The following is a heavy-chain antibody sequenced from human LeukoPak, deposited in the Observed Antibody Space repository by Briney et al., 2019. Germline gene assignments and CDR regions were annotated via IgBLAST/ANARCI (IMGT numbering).Heavy chain of an antibody. D-gene: IGHD5-24*01. CDR1: GGSISSSSYY. J-gene: IGHJ3*02. CDR2: INHSGST. V-gene: IGHV4-39*07. Sequence: PSETLSLTCTVSGGSISSSSYYWGWIRQPPGKGLEWIGEINHSGSTNYNPSLKSRVTISVDTSKNQFSLKLSSVTAADTAVYYCARGADGYNDNAFDIWGQGTMVTVSS. CDR3: ARGADGYNDNAFDI.